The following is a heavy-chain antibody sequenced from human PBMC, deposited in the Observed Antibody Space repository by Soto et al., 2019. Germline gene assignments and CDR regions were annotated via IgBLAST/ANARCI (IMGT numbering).Heavy chain of an antibody. D-gene: IGHD1-26*01. CDR3: ARTLGGSYYHSEYSYYCMDV. J-gene: IGHJ6*02. CDR1: GGSISSSSYY. V-gene: IGHV4-39*01. CDR2: IYYSGST. Sequence: SETLSLTCTVSGGSISSSSYYWVWIRQPPGKGLEWIGSIYYSGSTYYNPSLKSRVTISVDTSKNQFSLKLSSVTAADTAVYYCARTLGGSYYHSEYSYYCMDVWGQGTTVTVS.